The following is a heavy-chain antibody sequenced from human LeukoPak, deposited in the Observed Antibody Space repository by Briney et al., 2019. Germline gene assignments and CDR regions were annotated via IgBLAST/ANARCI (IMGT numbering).Heavy chain of an antibody. D-gene: IGHD2-15*01. Sequence: PSETLSLTCGVYGGSSSDYFWSWIRQPPGKGLEWIGEINHSGSTNYNPSLKSRVTISVDTSKNQFSLKLSSVTAADTAVYYCARGPPGYCTGGSCYSYYYYYYMDVWAKGTTVTVSS. V-gene: IGHV4-34*01. J-gene: IGHJ6*03. CDR2: INHSGST. CDR3: ARGPPGYCTGGSCYSYYYYYYMDV. CDR1: GGSSSDYF.